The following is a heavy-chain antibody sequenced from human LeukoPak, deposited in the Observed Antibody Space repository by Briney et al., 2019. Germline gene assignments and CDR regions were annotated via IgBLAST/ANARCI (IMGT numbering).Heavy chain of an antibody. D-gene: IGHD3-22*01. CDR3: ARHSVPYYDSSGFPY. J-gene: IGHJ4*02. CDR1: GSNFITYW. V-gene: IGHV5-51*01. CDR2: IYPGDSDT. Sequence: GESLQISCQASGSNFITYWIGWVRQLPGKGPEWMGIIYPGDSDTRYSPSFKGQVTISVDTSISIAYLQWSSLKASDTAIYYCARHSVPYYDSSGFPYWGQGSLVTVSS.